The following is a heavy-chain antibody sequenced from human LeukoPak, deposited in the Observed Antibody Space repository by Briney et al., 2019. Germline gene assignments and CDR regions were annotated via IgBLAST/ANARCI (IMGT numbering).Heavy chain of an antibody. Sequence: PGGPLRLPCGASGFTFRSYEMNWVPQSPGKALEWVSYISSCGSTKYYADSVKGRFTITRDNAKNTLHLQMNSLRSEYTAVYYFARGPTDYWGQGTLVTVSS. CDR2: ISSCGSTK. CDR3: ARGPTDY. V-gene: IGHV3-48*03. J-gene: IGHJ4*02. CDR1: GFTFRSYE.